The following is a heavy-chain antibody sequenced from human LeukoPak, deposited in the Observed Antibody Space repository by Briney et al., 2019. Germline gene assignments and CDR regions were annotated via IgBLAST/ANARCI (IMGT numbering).Heavy chain of an antibody. CDR3: AKAPRGVRGVIHNPFDY. Sequence: GGSLRLSCAASGFTFSSYGMHWVRQAPGKGLEWVAFIRYDGSNKYYADSVKGRFTISRDNSKNTLYLQMNSLRAEDTAVYYCAKAPRGVRGVIHNPFDYWGQGTLVTVSS. CDR1: GFTFSSYG. D-gene: IGHD3-10*01. J-gene: IGHJ4*02. V-gene: IGHV3-30*02. CDR2: IRYDGSNK.